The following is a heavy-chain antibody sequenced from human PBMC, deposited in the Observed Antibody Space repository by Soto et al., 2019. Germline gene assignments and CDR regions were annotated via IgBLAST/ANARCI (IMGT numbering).Heavy chain of an antibody. CDR2: AFYTGGT. Sequence: PSETLSLTCNVSDDSITSYYWSWIRQPPGKGLEWIGSAFYTGGTNYNPSLKSRVAISVDASKKQVSLKLSSVTAADTAVYYCARDSGYRGYDSNWFDPWGPGALVTVYS. J-gene: IGHJ5*02. D-gene: IGHD5-12*01. V-gene: IGHV4-59*01. CDR3: ARDSGYRGYDSNWFDP. CDR1: DDSITSYY.